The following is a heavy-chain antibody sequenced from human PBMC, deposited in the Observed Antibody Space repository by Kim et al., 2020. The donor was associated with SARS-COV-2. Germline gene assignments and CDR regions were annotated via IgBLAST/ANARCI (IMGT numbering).Heavy chain of an antibody. Sequence: GGSLRLSCAASGFTFSNAWMSWVRQAPGKGLEWVGRIKSKTDGGTTDYAAPVKGRFTISRDDSKNTLYLQMNSLKTEDTAVYYCTTHGIWSLYYFDYWGQGTLVTVSS. D-gene: IGHD2-15*01. CDR3: TTHGIWSLYYFDY. V-gene: IGHV3-15*01. J-gene: IGHJ4*02. CDR1: GFTFSNAW. CDR2: IKSKTDGGTT.